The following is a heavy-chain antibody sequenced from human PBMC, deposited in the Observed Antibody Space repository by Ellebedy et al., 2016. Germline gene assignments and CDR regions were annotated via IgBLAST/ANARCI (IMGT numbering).Heavy chain of an antibody. CDR2: ISGAGYNK. CDR1: GFSFNNYF. J-gene: IGHJ4*02. Sequence: GESLKISXATSGFSFNNYFMTWIRQTPGKGLEWVATISGAGYNKFLSDSVKGRFTISRDNSKNTLYLQMNNLRVEDTALYYCRQGHYFDQWGQGALVTVSS. V-gene: IGHV3-23*01. CDR3: RQGHYFDQ.